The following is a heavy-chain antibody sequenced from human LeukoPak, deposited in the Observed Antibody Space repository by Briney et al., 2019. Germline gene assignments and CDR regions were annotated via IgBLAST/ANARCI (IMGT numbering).Heavy chain of an antibody. Sequence: PSETLSLTCTVSGGSISSSFYWGWIRQPPGKGLEWIGSIYYSESTYYNPSLKSRVTISVDTSKNQFSLKLSSVTAADTALYYCASTGWYYDSSAYHFGYWGEGTLVT. J-gene: IGHJ4*02. CDR3: ASTGWYYDSSAYHFGY. D-gene: IGHD3-22*01. CDR2: IYYSEST. CDR1: GGSISSSFY. V-gene: IGHV4-39*01.